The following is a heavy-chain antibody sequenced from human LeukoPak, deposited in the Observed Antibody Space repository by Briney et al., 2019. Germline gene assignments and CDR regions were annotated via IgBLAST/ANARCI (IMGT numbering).Heavy chain of an antibody. J-gene: IGHJ4*02. CDR2: IDPSDSYT. CDR1: GYSFTSYW. V-gene: IGHV5-10-1*01. Sequence: GESLKISCKGSGYSFTSYWISWVRQMPGKGLEWMGRIDPSDSYTNYSPSFQGHVTISADKSISTAYLQWSSLKASDTAMYYCARLYCSSTSCYENYLDYWGQGTLVTVSS. D-gene: IGHD2-2*01. CDR3: ARLYCSSTSCYENYLDY.